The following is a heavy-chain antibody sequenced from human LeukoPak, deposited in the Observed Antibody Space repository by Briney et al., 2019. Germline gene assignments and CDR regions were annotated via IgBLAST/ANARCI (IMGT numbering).Heavy chain of an antibody. V-gene: IGHV4-39*01. CDR2: IYYSGST. CDR3: AGGEPANDY. J-gene: IGHJ4*02. CDR1: GGSISSSSYY. D-gene: IGHD3-16*01. Sequence: SETLSLTCTVSGGSISSSSYYWGWIRQPPGKGLEWIGSIYYSGSTYYNPSLKSRVTISVDTSKNQFSLKLSSVTAADTAVYYCAGGEPANDYWGQGTLVTVSS.